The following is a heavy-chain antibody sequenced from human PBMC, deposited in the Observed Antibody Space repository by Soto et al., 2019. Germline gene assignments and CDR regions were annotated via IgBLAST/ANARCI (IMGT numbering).Heavy chain of an antibody. D-gene: IGHD6-19*01. Sequence: SDTLSLTCTVSGGSISSYYWSWIRQPPGKGLEWIGYIYYSGSTNYNPSLKSRVTISVDTSKNQFSLKLSSVTAADTAVYYCARVAGYSSGRLDYWGQGTLVTVSS. CDR2: IYYSGST. J-gene: IGHJ4*02. CDR1: GGSISSYY. V-gene: IGHV4-59*08. CDR3: ARVAGYSSGRLDY.